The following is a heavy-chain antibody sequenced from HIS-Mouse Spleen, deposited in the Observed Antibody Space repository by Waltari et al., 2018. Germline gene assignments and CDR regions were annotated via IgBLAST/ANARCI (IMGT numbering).Heavy chain of an antibody. D-gene: IGHD6-13*01. J-gene: IGHJ4*02. CDR3: ARLTAAGTY. CDR1: GGTNSSSSYY. Sequence: QLQLQESGPGLVQPSETMSLACTVSGGTNSSSSYYWGWLRQPPGMVLEWIGSIYYSGSTSYNPSLKSRGTISVDTSKTQFSLRLSSVTAADTAVYYCARLTAAGTYWGQGTLVTVSS. CDR2: IYYSGST. V-gene: IGHV4-39*07.